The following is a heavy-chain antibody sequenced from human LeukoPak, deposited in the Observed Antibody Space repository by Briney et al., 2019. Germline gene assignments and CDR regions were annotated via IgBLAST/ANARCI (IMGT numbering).Heavy chain of an antibody. Sequence: GRSLRLSCAASGFTFSSYAMHWVRQAPGKGLEWVAVISYDGSNKYYADSVKGRFTISRDNSKNTLYLQMNSLRAEDTAVYYCAREMEIGGAIPTLDYWGQGTLVTVSS. V-gene: IGHV3-30-3*01. D-gene: IGHD3-16*01. CDR1: GFTFSSYA. J-gene: IGHJ4*02. CDR2: ISYDGSNK. CDR3: AREMEIGGAIPTLDY.